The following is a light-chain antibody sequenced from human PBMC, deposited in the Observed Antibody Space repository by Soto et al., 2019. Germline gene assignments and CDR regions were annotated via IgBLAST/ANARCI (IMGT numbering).Light chain of an antibody. CDR1: CSDVGGYAY. J-gene: IGLJ2*01. CDR3: SSYTSRTTPV. V-gene: IGLV2-14*01. CDR2: EVS. Sequence: QSALTQPASVSGSPGQTITISCTGTCSDVGGYAYVSWYQQYPGKVPKLVISEVSNRPSGVSHRFSGSRSGNTASLTISGLQAEDEADYHCSSYTSRTTPVFGGGTKVTVL.